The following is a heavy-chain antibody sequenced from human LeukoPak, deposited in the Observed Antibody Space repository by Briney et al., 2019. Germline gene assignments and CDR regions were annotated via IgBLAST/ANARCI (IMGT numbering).Heavy chain of an antibody. Sequence: GASVKVSCKASGYTFTSYAMHWVRQAPGQRLEWMGWINAGNGNTKYSQKFQGRVTITRDTSASTAYMELSSLRSEHTAVYYCAREGQLGWFDPWGQGTLVTVSS. D-gene: IGHD1-1*01. CDR3: AREGQLGWFDP. CDR1: GYTFTSYA. V-gene: IGHV1-3*01. CDR2: INAGNGNT. J-gene: IGHJ5*02.